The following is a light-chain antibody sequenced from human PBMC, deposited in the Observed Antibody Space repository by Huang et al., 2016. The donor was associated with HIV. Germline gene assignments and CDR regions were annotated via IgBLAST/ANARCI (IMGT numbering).Light chain of an antibody. CDR1: QGIGRD. CDR3: QKYDTWPFT. V-gene: IGKV3-15*01. CDR2: GTS. J-gene: IGKJ3*01. Sequence: EIVMTQSPAILSASLGERVTLSCKASQGIGRDLAWYQQKPGQAPLLLLYGTSTRATGVPARFSGSGSGTDFTLTISRLESEDFAVYFCQKYDTWPFTFGPGAKVDIK.